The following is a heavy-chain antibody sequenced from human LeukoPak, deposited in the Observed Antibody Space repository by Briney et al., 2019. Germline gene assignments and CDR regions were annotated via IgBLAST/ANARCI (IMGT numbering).Heavy chain of an antibody. J-gene: IGHJ4*02. Sequence: PSETLSLTCSVSGGSITSDNYYWSWGRQPPGRGLEWIGHIYYSGSTYYKPSLKSRVTIAVDTSKNQFSLKLSSVTAAATAVYYCASGNGTYSGSGTYLDYWGQGTLVTVSS. CDR2: IYYSGST. CDR1: GGSITSDNYY. D-gene: IGHD3-10*01. V-gene: IGHV4-31*03. CDR3: ASGNGTYSGSGTYLDY.